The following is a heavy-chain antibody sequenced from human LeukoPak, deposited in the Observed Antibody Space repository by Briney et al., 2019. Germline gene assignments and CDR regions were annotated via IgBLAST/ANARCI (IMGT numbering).Heavy chain of an antibody. CDR2: ISSSSSYI. D-gene: IGHD6-13*01. V-gene: IGHV3-21*01. J-gene: IGHJ5*02. Sequence: PGGSLRLSCAASGFTFSSYSMSWVRQAPGKGLEWVSSISSSSSYIYYADSVKGRFTISRDNAKNSLYLQMNSLRAEDTAVYYCASDFPHQYSRSWYLGWFDPRGQGTLVTVSS. CDR1: GFTFSSYS. CDR3: ASDFPHQYSRSWYLGWFDP.